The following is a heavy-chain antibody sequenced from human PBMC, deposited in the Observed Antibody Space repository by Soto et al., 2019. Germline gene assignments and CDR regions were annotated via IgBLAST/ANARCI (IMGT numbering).Heavy chain of an antibody. CDR3: ARDSGIAVAGTRAPAVLGLALDV. V-gene: IGHV1-2*04. D-gene: IGHD6-19*01. CDR1: GYTFTVYY. CDR2: INPNSGGT. Sequence: ASVKVSCKASGYTFTVYYMHCVLQSPLRWREGMGWINPNSGGTNYAQKFQGWVTMTRDTSISTAYMELSRLRSDDTAVYYCARDSGIAVAGTRAPAVLGLALDVWGQGTTVTVSS. J-gene: IGHJ6*02.